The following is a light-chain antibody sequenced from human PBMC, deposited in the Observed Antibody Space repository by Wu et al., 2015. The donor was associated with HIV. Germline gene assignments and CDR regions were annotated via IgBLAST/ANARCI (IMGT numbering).Light chain of an antibody. V-gene: IGKV3-20*01. CDR3: QQYGNSPRT. J-gene: IGKJ3*01. Sequence: EIVLTQSPGTLSLSPGDRATLSCRASQSVSSDYLAWYQQKPGQAPRLLIYGASSRATGIPDRFSGRGSGTEFTLTISRLEPEDFAIYYCQQYGNSPRTFG. CDR2: GAS. CDR1: QSVSSDY.